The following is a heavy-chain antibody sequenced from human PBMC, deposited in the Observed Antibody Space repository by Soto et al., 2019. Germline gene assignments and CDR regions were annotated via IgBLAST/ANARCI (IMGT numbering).Heavy chain of an antibody. J-gene: IGHJ4*02. V-gene: IGHV4-4*02. CDR3: ARTLNYDFWRDGGRHFYFDS. CDR2: IYHGGRA. CDR1: GGSISTSHW. Sequence: QVQLQESGPGLVKPSGTLSLTCAVSGGSISTSHWWSWVRQAPGKGLEWIGYIYHGGRAIYHPSLRGRVTVSLDKSQNHFSLSLTSVTAADTAVYFCARTLNYDFWRDGGRHFYFDSWGRGILVTVSS. D-gene: IGHD3-3*01.